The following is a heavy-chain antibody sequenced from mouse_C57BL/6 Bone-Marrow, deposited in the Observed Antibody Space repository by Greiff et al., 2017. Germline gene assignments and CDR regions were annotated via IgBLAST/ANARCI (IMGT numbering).Heavy chain of an antibody. Sequence: EVKLVASGGGLVQPGGSLKLSCAASGFTFSDYGMAWVRQAPRKGPEWVAFISNLAYSIYYADPVPGRFTISRENAKNTLYLEMSSLRSEDTAMYYCTRSYYYGSSPAWFAYWGQGTLVTVSA. J-gene: IGHJ3*01. CDR2: ISNLAYSI. CDR3: TRSYYYGSSPAWFAY. CDR1: GFTFSDYG. D-gene: IGHD1-1*01. V-gene: IGHV5-15*01.